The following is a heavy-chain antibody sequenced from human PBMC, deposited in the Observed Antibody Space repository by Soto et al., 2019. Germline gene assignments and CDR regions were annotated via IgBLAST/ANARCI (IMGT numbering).Heavy chain of an antibody. CDR3: AHIPNYYQYDWFDP. CDR1: GFSLTTRGVG. J-gene: IGHJ5*02. Sequence: QITLKESGPTLVKPTQTLTLTCTFSGFSLTTRGVGVGWIRQLPGKALECLALIYWDDDKRYSPSLQSRLSITKDTSKNQVVLTMTNVDPVDTATYYCAHIPNYYQYDWFDPWGQGTLVSVSS. CDR2: IYWDDDK. V-gene: IGHV2-5*02. D-gene: IGHD3-16*01.